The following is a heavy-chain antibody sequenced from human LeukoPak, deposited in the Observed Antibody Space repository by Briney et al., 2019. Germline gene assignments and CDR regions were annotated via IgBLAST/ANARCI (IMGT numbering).Heavy chain of an antibody. D-gene: IGHD6-19*01. CDR3: ARVGYNSGWYEY. Sequence: GGSLRLSCAASGFTFSRYSMHWVRQAPGKGLEWVAVIWEDGSNIYYADSVRGRFTISRDNSKNTLYLQMNSLRAEDTAVYYCARVGYNSGWYEYWGQGTLVTVSS. V-gene: IGHV3-33*01. CDR2: IWEDGSNI. CDR1: GFTFSRYS. J-gene: IGHJ4*02.